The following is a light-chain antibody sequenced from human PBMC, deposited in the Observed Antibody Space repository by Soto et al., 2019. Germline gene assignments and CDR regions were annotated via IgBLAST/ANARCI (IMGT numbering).Light chain of an antibody. CDR3: QSFDRSLSGWV. CDR1: SSNIGAGYD. Sequence: QSVLTQPPSVSGAPGQRVTISCTGSSSNIGAGYDVQWYQQLPGTAPKLLISNSNNRPSGVPDRFSGSKSDTSASLAITGIQAEDEADYYCQSFDRSLSGWVFGGGTKLTVL. CDR2: NSN. J-gene: IGLJ3*02. V-gene: IGLV1-40*01.